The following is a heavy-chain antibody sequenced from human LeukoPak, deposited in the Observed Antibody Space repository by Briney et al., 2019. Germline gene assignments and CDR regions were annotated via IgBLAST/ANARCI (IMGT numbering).Heavy chain of an antibody. CDR2: INAGDDST. Sequence: ASVKVSCKASGYTFTAYSMHWVRQAPGQRLQWMGRINAGDDSTKYSQEFQGRVTMTRDTSISTAYMELSRLRSDDTAVYYCARDQPFDGATFDYWGQGTLVTVSS. V-gene: IGHV1-3*01. CDR3: ARDQPFDGATFDY. CDR1: GYTFTAYS. J-gene: IGHJ4*02. D-gene: IGHD3-16*01.